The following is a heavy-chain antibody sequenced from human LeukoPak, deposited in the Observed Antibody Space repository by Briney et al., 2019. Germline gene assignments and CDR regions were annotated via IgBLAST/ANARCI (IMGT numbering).Heavy chain of an antibody. J-gene: IGHJ4*02. D-gene: IGHD3-16*01. CDR3: AKGGRGTYYSDS. V-gene: IGHV3-23*01. CDR1: GFMFSNYV. CDR2: ISASGGTV. Sequence: GSLRLSCTATGFMFSNYVMYWVRQAPGKGLEWVSVISASGGTVDYADSVKGRFTISRDNSKNTLYLQMDSLRAEDTAVYYCAKGGRGTYYSDSWGQGTLVTVSS.